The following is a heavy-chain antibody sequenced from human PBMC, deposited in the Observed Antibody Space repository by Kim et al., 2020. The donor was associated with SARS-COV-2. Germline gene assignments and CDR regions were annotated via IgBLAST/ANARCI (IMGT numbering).Heavy chain of an antibody. Sequence: ASVKVSCKASGYTFTSYAMNWVRQAPGQGLEWMGWINTNTGNPTYAQGFTGRFVFSLDTSVSTAYLQISSLKAEDTAVYYCARVSPDSSGWYFDWFDPWGQGTLVTVSS. CDR1: GYTFTSYA. V-gene: IGHV7-4-1*02. CDR2: INTNTGNP. CDR3: ARVSPDSSGWYFDWFDP. D-gene: IGHD6-19*01. J-gene: IGHJ5*02.